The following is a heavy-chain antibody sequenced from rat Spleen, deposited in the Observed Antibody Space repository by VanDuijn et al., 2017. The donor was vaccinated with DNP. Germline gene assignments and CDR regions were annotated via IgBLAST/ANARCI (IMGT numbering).Heavy chain of an antibody. CDR2: ISYGGST. Sequence: EVQLVESGGGLVQPGGSLKLSCAASGFTFSNYGMAWVRQGPTRGLEWVATISYGGSTYYPDSVKGRFTISRDNAKSTLYLQMDSLRSEDTATYYCASEVITIAAISPFAYWGQGTLVTVSS. J-gene: IGHJ3*01. CDR1: GFTFSNYG. D-gene: IGHD1-2*01. CDR3: ASEVITIAAISPFAY. V-gene: IGHV5-29*01.